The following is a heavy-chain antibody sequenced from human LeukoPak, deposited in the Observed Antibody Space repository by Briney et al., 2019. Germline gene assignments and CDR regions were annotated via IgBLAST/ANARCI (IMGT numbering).Heavy chain of an antibody. CDR3: ARAETDLYSSGQYYFDY. J-gene: IGHJ4*02. Sequence: ASVKVSCKASGYTFTSYYMHWVRQAPGQGLEWMGRIIPILGIANYAQKFQGRVTITADKSTSTAYMELSSLRSEDTAVYYCARAETDLYSSGQYYFDYWGQGTLVTVSS. V-gene: IGHV1-69*04. CDR2: IIPILGIA. CDR1: GYTFTSYY. D-gene: IGHD6-19*01.